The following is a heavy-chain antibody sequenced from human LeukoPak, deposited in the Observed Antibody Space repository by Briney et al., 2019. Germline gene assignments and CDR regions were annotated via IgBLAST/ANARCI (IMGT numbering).Heavy chain of an antibody. Sequence: ASVKVSCKASGYSFSAYYMHWVRQAPGQGLEWTGWINPNSGGTKYAQKFQGRVTMTRDTSINTAYMELSRLRSDETAIYYCARDLGGYDSVDGVYWGQGTLVTVSS. D-gene: IGHD5-12*01. V-gene: IGHV1-2*02. J-gene: IGHJ4*02. CDR1: GYSFSAYY. CDR2: INPNSGGT. CDR3: ARDLGGYDSVDGVY.